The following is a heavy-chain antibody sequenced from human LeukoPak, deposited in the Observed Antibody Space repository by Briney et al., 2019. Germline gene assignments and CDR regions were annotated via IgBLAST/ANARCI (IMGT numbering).Heavy chain of an antibody. CDR3: TRDLIGDYGFAFDI. J-gene: IGHJ3*02. V-gene: IGHV3-49*03. CDR2: IRSKAYGGTT. Sequence: GGSLRLSCTASGFTFGDYAMSWFRQAPGKGREWVGFIRSKAYGGTTEYAASVKGRFTISRDDSKIIAYLQMNSLKTEDTAVYYCTRDLIGDYGFAFDIWGQGTMVTVSS. D-gene: IGHD4-17*01. CDR1: GFTFGDYA.